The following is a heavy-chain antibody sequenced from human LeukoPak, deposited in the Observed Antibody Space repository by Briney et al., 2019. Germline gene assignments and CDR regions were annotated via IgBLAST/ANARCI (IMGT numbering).Heavy chain of an antibody. V-gene: IGHV4-39*01. CDR3: ATLTGTRIY. D-gene: IGHD1-20*01. CDR2: IYYSGST. J-gene: IGHJ4*02. Sequence: PSETLSLTCTVSGGSISGSNYYWGWIRQPPGKGLEWIGSIYYSGSTYYNPSLKSRVTTFVDTSKNQFSLKLSSVTAADTAVYYCATLTGTRIYWGQGTLVTVSS. CDR1: GGSISGSNYY.